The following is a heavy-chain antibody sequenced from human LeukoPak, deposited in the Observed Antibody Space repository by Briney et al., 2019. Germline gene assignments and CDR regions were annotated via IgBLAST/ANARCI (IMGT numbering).Heavy chain of an antibody. V-gene: IGHV3-23*01. D-gene: IGHD3-3*01. CDR2: ISVASNT. CDR1: GLAFSSYA. CDR3: ADYGVSGVRNNFY. J-gene: IGHJ4*02. Sequence: GGSLRLSCAASGLAFSSYAMSWVRQAPGKGLEWVPTISVASNTFYADSVKGRFTISRDNSRNTVYLQMTSPRADDTAVYYCADYGVSGVRNNFYWGQGTLVTVSS.